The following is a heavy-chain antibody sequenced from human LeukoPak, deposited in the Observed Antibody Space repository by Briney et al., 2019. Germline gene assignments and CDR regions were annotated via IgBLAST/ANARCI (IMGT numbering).Heavy chain of an antibody. CDR3: ARGLLSNRDYGMDV. V-gene: IGHV3-74*01. Sequence: AGGSLRLSCAVSGFTFRSYWMHWARQAPGKGLVWVSRINIDGTTTTYADSVKGRFTISRDNAKNTLYLQMNSLRAEDTAVYHCARGLLSNRDYGMDVWGQGTTVTVSS. CDR2: INIDGTTT. CDR1: GFTFRSYW. D-gene: IGHD1/OR15-1a*01. J-gene: IGHJ6*02.